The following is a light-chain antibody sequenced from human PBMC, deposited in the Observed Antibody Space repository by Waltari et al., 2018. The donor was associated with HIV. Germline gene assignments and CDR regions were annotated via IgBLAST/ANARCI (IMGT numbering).Light chain of an antibody. J-gene: IGKJ1*01. CDR2: AAS. Sequence: EIVMTQSPATLSVSPGERATLSCRASQSVSSNLAWYQQKPGQAPRLLIYAASTRATGLPARFSGSGSGTEFTLTISSLQSEDFALYYCQQYNNWPRTFGQGTKVEIK. V-gene: IGKV3-15*01. CDR3: QQYNNWPRT. CDR1: QSVSSN.